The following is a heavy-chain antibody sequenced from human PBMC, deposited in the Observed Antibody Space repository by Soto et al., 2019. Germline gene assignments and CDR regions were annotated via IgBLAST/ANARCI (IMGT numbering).Heavy chain of an antibody. CDR1: GFAFSSHP. D-gene: IGHD6-6*01. CDR2: ISDSGGLT. V-gene: IGHV3-23*01. Sequence: GGSLRLSCAASGFAFSSHPMSWVRQAPERGLEWVSGISDSGGLTYNADSVKGRFTISRDNSKNTLYLQMNSLRAEDTALYYCARRAFGSSRSFDIWGQGTMVTV. CDR3: ARRAFGSSRSFDI. J-gene: IGHJ3*02.